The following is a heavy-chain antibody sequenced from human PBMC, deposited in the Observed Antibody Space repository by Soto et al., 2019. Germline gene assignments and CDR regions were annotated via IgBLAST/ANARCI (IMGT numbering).Heavy chain of an antibody. Sequence: QVQLVESGGGVVQPGRSLRLSCAASGFTFSSYGMHWVRQAPGKGLEWVAVIWYDGSNKYYADSVKGRFTISRDNSKNTLYLQMNSLRAEDTAVYYCARGPNTGSGWSDYWGQGTLVTVSS. J-gene: IGHJ4*02. CDR1: GFTFSSYG. V-gene: IGHV3-33*01. CDR2: IWYDGSNK. D-gene: IGHD6-19*01. CDR3: ARGPNTGSGWSDY.